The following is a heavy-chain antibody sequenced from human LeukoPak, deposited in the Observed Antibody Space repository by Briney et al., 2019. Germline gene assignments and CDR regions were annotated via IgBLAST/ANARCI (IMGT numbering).Heavy chain of an antibody. CDR2: IIPIFGTA. CDR1: GGTFSSYA. J-gene: IGHJ4*02. D-gene: IGHD1-26*01. CDR3: AREGGSGTYYAENY. V-gene: IGHV1-69*05. Sequence: ASVKVSCKASGGTFSSYAISWVRQAPGQGLEWMGRIIPIFGTANYAQKYQGRVTITTDESTSTAYMELSSLRSEDTAVYYCAREGGSGTYYAENYWGQGTLVTVSS.